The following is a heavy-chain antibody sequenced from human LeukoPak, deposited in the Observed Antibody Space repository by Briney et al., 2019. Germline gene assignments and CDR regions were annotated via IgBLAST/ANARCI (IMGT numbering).Heavy chain of an antibody. J-gene: IGHJ3*02. CDR3: AKDYYDSSGYYNYAAFDI. D-gene: IGHD3-22*01. CDR2: ISSGSEII. Sequence: GGSLRLSCAASGFTFSTYNMNWVRQAPGKGLEWVSFISSGSEIIYYADSVKGRFSISRDNSKNTVYLQMNSLRAEDTAVYYCAKDYYDSSGYYNYAAFDIWGQGTMVTVSS. CDR1: GFTFSTYN. V-gene: IGHV3-48*01.